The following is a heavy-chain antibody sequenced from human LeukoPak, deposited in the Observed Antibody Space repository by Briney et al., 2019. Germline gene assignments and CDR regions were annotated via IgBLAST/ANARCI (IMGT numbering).Heavy chain of an antibody. CDR2: ISSPSTNI. Sequence: GGSLRLSCAASGFMFTSYSMNWVRQAPGKGLEWVAYISSPSTNIYYVDSVKGRFTISRDNAKNSLYLQMNSLRAEDTAVYYCARGGGYADYWGQGTLVTVSS. V-gene: IGHV3-48*01. D-gene: IGHD1-1*01. CDR1: GFMFTSYS. CDR3: ARGGGYADY. J-gene: IGHJ4*02.